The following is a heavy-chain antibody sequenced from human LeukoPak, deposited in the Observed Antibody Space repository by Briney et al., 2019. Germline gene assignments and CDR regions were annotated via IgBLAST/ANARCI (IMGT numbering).Heavy chain of an antibody. Sequence: SVKVSCKASGGTFSSYAISWARQAPGQGLEWMGGIIPIFGTANYAQKFQGRVTITTDESTSTAYMELSSLRSEDTAVYYCAQSDSSSLPDAFDIWGQGTMVTVSS. CDR1: GGTFSSYA. V-gene: IGHV1-69*05. CDR3: AQSDSSSLPDAFDI. J-gene: IGHJ3*02. CDR2: IIPIFGTA. D-gene: IGHD6-6*01.